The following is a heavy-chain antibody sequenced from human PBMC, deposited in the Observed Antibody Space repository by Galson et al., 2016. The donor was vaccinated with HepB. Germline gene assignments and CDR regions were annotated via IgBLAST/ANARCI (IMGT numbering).Heavy chain of an antibody. CDR2: IIPIYGTT. D-gene: IGHD1-26*01. CDR1: GDNFNIFNTYG. J-gene: IGHJ6*02. V-gene: IGHV1-69*13. CDR3: ARPSGSYLVNSYYYSMDV. Sequence: SVKVSCKASGDNFNIFNTYGLSWVRQAPGQGLKWMGGIIPIYGTTNYAQKFQGRVTITADESTSTAFLEVTSLTSDDTAVYYCARPSGSYLVNSYYYSMDVWGQGTTVTVSS.